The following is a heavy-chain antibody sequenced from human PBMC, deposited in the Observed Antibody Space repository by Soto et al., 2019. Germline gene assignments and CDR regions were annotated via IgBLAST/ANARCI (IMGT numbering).Heavy chain of an antibody. J-gene: IGHJ6*02. CDR1: GYTFTTYG. D-gene: IGHD3-10*01. CDR2: VSAYNGAT. CDR3: ARTCPLGACYKHDLYRYGLDV. V-gene: IGHV1-18*04. Sequence: QVQLEQSGPEVRKPGASVRVSCKASGYTFTTYGFSWVRQAPGQGLEWMGWVSAYNGATQIQEKFEGRVTMTTDRATATGYLEMRSLSTDDTAVYYCARTCPLGACYKHDLYRYGLDVWGQGTTIIVSS.